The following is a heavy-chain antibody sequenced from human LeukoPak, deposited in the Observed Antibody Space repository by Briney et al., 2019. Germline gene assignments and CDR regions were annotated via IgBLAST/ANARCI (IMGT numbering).Heavy chain of an antibody. CDR1: GFTFSSYD. D-gene: IGHD6-19*01. V-gene: IGHV3-13*01. J-gene: IGHJ3*02. Sequence: PGGSLRLSCAASGFTFSSYDMHWVRQATGKGLEWVSAIGTAGDTYYPGSVKGRFTISRENAKNSLYLQMNSLRAEDTAVYYCARLGIAVAYWGAFDIWGQGTMVTVSS. CDR2: IGTAGDT. CDR3: ARLGIAVAYWGAFDI.